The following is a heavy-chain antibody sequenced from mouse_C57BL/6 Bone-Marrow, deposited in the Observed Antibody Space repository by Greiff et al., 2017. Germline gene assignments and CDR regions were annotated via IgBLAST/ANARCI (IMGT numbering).Heavy chain of an antibody. CDR3: TGYGRHPYYFDY. CDR2: IYPGNSDT. CDR1: GYTFTSYW. Sequence: VQLQQSGTVLARPGASVKMSCKTSGYTFTSYWMHWVKQRPGQGLEWIGAIYPGNSDTSYNQKFKGKAKLTAVPSASTAYMERSSLTNEDSAVYYCTGYGRHPYYFDYWGQGTTLTVSS. J-gene: IGHJ2*01. V-gene: IGHV1-5*01. D-gene: IGHD1-2*01.